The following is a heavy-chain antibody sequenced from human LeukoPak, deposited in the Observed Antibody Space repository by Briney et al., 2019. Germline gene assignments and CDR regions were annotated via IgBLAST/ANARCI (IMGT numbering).Heavy chain of an antibody. CDR1: GFTFRSYW. V-gene: IGHV3-74*01. D-gene: IGHD3-3*01. CDR2: INSDGSSI. Sequence: RGSLRLSCAASGFTFRSYWMHWVRQAPGKGLVWVSRINSDGSSIAYADSVKGRYTISRDNAKNTLYLQMSSLRAEDTAVYYCARDRVDFWSGYDAFDIWGQGTMVTVSS. CDR3: ARDRVDFWSGYDAFDI. J-gene: IGHJ3*02.